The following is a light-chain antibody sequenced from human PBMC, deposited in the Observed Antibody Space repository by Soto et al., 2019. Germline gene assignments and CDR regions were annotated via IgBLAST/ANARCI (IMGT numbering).Light chain of an antibody. CDR1: QSVTSK. CDR2: GAS. Sequence: EIMMTQSPATLSVSPGESVTLSCRASQSVTSKLSLSQQQPCQAPRLRIYGASSRATGIPARFSGSGSGTEFTLTISSRQSEDFAVYYCQQYNDWPSYTFGQGTKLDIK. J-gene: IGKJ2*01. CDR3: QQYNDWPSYT. V-gene: IGKV3-15*01.